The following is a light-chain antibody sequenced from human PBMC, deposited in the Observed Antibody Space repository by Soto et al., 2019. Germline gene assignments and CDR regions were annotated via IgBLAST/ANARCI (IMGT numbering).Light chain of an antibody. V-gene: IGLV2-8*01. CDR1: SSDVGGYKY. J-gene: IGLJ2*01. CDR3: TSYAGSITLL. Sequence: QSVLTQPPSASGSPGQSVTISCAGTSSDVGGYKYVSWYQHHPGKAPKLIIYDVTKRPSGVPDRFSGSKSGNTASLTVSGLQAEDEAHYYCTSYAGSITLLFGGGTKLTVL. CDR2: DVT.